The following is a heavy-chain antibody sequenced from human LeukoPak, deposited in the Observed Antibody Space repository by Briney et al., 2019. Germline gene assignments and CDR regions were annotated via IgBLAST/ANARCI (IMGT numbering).Heavy chain of an antibody. CDR3: AGERYYYDSSGSIDGVGFDY. D-gene: IGHD3-22*01. J-gene: IGHJ4*02. V-gene: IGHV3-21*01. CDR2: ISSSSSYI. CDR1: GFTFSSYS. Sequence: GGSLRLSCAASGFTFSSYSMNWVRQAPGKGLEWVSSISSSSSYIYYADSVKGRFTISRDNAKNPLYLQMNSLRAEDTAVYYCAGERYYYDSSGSIDGVGFDYWGQGTLVTVSS.